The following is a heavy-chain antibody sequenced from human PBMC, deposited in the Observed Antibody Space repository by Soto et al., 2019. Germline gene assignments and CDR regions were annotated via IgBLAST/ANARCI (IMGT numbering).Heavy chain of an antibody. D-gene: IGHD3-22*01. CDR3: AKGAVGYYDSTGFYGDDS. CDR1: EFTFSNYA. CDR2: ISISGSST. Sequence: GGSLRLSCAASEFTFSNYAMSWVRQAPGKGLEWVSAISISGSSTFYADSVKGRSTISRDNSKNTLYLDMSSLRAEDTAVYYCAKGAVGYYDSTGFYGDDSWGQGTLVTVSS. J-gene: IGHJ4*02. V-gene: IGHV3-23*01.